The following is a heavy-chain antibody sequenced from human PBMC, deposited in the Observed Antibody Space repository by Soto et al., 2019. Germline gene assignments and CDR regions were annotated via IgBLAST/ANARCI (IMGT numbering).Heavy chain of an antibody. D-gene: IGHD3-3*01. CDR2: MNPNSGNT. CDR3: ARGASITIFGVAKWFDP. CDR1: GYTFTSYD. V-gene: IGHV1-8*01. Sequence: GASVKVSCKASGYTFTSYDINWVRQATGQGLEWMGWMNPNSGNTGYAQKFQGRVTMTRNTSISTAYMELSSLRSEDTAVYYCARGASITIFGVAKWFDPWGQGTLVTVSS. J-gene: IGHJ5*02.